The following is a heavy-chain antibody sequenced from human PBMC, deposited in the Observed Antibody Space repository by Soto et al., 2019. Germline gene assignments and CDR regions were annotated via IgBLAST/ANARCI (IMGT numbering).Heavy chain of an antibody. CDR3: ASAYHFWSGQTPFDP. D-gene: IGHD3-3*01. Sequence: QLQLQESGPGLVKPSETLSLTCTVSGASISSSSYYWGWIRQPPGKGLEWIGSIYFSGSTYYNPSLPSRVTLSVDPSKDQFSLKLSSVPAADTAVYYCASAYHFWSGQTPFDPWGQGTLVTVSS. J-gene: IGHJ5*02. CDR1: GASISSSSYY. V-gene: IGHV4-39*01. CDR2: IYFSGST.